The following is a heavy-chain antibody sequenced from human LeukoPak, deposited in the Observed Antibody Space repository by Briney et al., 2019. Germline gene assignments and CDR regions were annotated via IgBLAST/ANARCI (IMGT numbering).Heavy chain of an antibody. CDR1: GFTFSSYW. D-gene: IGHD1-1*01. CDR2: LYSAGST. V-gene: IGHV3-53*01. Sequence: PGGSLRLSCAASGFTFSSYWMHWVRQAPGKGLEWVSLLYSAGSTNYADSVKGRFTISRDDSKNTVYLQMNSLRAEDTAVYYCARWTNFHAFDIWGQGTLVTVSS. CDR3: ARWTNFHAFDI. J-gene: IGHJ3*02.